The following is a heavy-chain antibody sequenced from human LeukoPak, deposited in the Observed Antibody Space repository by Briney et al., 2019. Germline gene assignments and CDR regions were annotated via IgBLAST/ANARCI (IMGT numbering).Heavy chain of an antibody. CDR2: IYYSGSA. CDR3: ARNQAVAANRGAFDI. V-gene: IGHV4-28*01. Sequence: LRLSCAASGFTFSSYAMSWVRQAPGKGLEWIGYIYYSGSAYYNASLKSRVTMSVDSSKNQFSLELSSVTAVDTAVYYCARNQAVAANRGAFDIWGQGTMVTVSS. D-gene: IGHD6-19*01. J-gene: IGHJ3*02. CDR1: GFTFSSYAM.